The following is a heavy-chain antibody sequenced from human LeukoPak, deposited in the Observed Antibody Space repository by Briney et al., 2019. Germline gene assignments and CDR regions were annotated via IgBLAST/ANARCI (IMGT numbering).Heavy chain of an antibody. CDR2: INPSGGST. J-gene: IGHJ4*02. CDR1: GYTFTSYY. Sequence: ASVKVSCKASGYTFTSYYMHWVRQAPGQGLEWMGIINPSGGSTSYAQKFQGRVTMTRDTSTSTVYMELSSLRSEDTAVYYCARRRWGRIAARAYYFDYWGQGTLVTVSS. V-gene: IGHV1-46*01. D-gene: IGHD6-6*01. CDR3: ARRRWGRIAARAYYFDY.